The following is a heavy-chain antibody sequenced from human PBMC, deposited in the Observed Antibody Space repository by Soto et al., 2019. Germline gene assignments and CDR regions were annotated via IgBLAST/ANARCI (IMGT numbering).Heavy chain of an antibody. CDR3: ARRRPGGYIDY. CDR2: TYYRSKWYN. V-gene: IGHV6-1*01. D-gene: IGHD3-22*01. J-gene: IGHJ4*02. CDR1: GDSVSSKSGA. Sequence: PSQALSLTCAISGDSVSSKSGAWNWIRHSPSRGREWLGRTYYRSKWYNHYAVPVKSLITFNPDTSNNQFSLQLNSVIPADTAVYYCARRRPGGYIDYCGQGPLVTVS.